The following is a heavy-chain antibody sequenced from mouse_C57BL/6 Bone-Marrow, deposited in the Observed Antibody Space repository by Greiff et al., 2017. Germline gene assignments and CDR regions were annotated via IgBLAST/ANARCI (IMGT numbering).Heavy chain of an antibody. D-gene: IGHD2-10*01. CDR3: ARHPYRGYFDY. V-gene: IGHV5-6*01. CDR2: ISSGGSYT. Sequence: EVKVVESGGDLVKPGGSLKLSCAASGFTFRSYGMSWVRQTPDKRLAWVATISSGGSYTYSPDSVKGRFTISRDNAKNTLYLQMSSLKSEDTAMYYCARHPYRGYFDYWGQGTTLTVSS. J-gene: IGHJ2*01. CDR1: GFTFRSYG.